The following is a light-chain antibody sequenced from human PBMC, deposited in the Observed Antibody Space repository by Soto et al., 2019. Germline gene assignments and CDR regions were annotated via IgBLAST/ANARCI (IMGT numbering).Light chain of an antibody. CDR1: QTITRN. Sequence: DIQMTQSPSSVSASVGDRVTITCRAGQTITRNLNWYQQKPGKAPNLLIYRGSTLQSGVPSRFTGSESGTDFTLTISSLQPEDFATYYCQQTYNPPWTFGLGTKVEIK. CDR2: RGS. J-gene: IGKJ1*01. V-gene: IGKV1-39*01. CDR3: QQTYNPPWT.